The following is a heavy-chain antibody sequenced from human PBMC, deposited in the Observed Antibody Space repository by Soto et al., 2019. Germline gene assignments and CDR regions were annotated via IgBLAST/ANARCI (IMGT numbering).Heavy chain of an antibody. CDR1: AGSISSYY. D-gene: IGHD3-22*01. J-gene: IGHJ4*02. CDR2: IYYTGST. CDR3: ARAYTTGYYLDPYYFDY. V-gene: IGHV4-59*01. Sequence: SETLSFTCTVSAGSISSYYWSWIRQPPGKGLEWIGYIYYTGSTNYNPSLKSRVIISVDMSKNQFSLKLSSVTAADTAVYYCARAYTTGYYLDPYYFDYWGQGTLVTVSS.